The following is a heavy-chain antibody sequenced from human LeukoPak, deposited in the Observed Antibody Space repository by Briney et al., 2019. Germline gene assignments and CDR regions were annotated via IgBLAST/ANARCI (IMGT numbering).Heavy chain of an antibody. CDR2: ISTTSTYI. V-gene: IGHV3-21*01. Sequence: PGGSLRLSCAVSGFTFSNYAINWVRQAPGKGLEWVSSISTTSTYIYYADSVKGRFTISRDNAKNSLYLQMNSLRAEDTAVYYCARSPHRIVAYKADYSDYWGQGTLVTVSS. CDR3: ARSPHRIVAYKADYSDY. D-gene: IGHD5-12*01. J-gene: IGHJ4*02. CDR1: GFTFSNYA.